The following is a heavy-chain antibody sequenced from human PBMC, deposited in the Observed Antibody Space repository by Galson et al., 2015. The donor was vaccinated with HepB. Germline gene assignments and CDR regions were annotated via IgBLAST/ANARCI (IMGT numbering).Heavy chain of an antibody. CDR2: IDPSGGST. CDR3: ARDQGSTVVAATDYFDY. D-gene: IGHD3-22*01. V-gene: IGHV1-46*03. J-gene: IGHJ4*02. Sequence: SVKVSCKASGGTFTNYYIHWVRQAPGQGLEWMGIIDPSGGSTSYAQKFQGRVTMTRDTSTSTVYMELSSLRSQDAAVYYCARDQGSTVVAATDYFDYWGQGTLVTVSS. CDR1: GGTFTNYY.